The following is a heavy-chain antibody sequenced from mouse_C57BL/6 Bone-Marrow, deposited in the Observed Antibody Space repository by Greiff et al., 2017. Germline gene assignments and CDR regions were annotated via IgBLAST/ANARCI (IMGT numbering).Heavy chain of an antibody. CDR3: ARAPNYVSYWYFDV. J-gene: IGHJ1*03. V-gene: IGHV3-6*01. CDR2: ISYDGSN. CDR1: GYSITSGYY. Sequence: VQLKESGPGLVKPSQSLSLTCSVTGYSITSGYYWNWLRQFPGNKLEWMGYISYDGSNNYNPSLKNRISITRDTSKNQFFLKLNSVTTEDTATYYGARAPNYVSYWYFDVWGTGTTVTVSS. D-gene: IGHD2-1*01.